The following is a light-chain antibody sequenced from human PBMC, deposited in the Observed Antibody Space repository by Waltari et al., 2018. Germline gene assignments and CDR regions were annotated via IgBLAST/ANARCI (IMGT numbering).Light chain of an antibody. CDR2: TDT. CDR1: SSNIGTYG. J-gene: IGLJ3*02. Sequence: QSVLTQPPSTSETPGQRVTISCSGSSSNIGTYGVNWYQQLPGTAPKLLIRTDTQRPSGVPARSSGSKSGTSASLAISGLQSEDEANYFCAAWDDSLNAWVFGGGTKLTVL. V-gene: IGLV1-44*01. CDR3: AAWDDSLNAWV.